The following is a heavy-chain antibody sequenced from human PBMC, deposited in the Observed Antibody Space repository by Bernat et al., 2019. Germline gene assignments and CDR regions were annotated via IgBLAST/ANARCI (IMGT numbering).Heavy chain of an antibody. J-gene: IGHJ2*01. Sequence: EVQLVESGGALVKPGGSLRLSCAASGFSFSNAWMNWVRQAPGKGLDWVGRIKSKTDGEATDYAAPVKGRFTISRDDSKNTLYLQMNSLKTEDTAMYYCTRRIAAAGTWYFDLWGRGTLVTVSS. V-gene: IGHV3-15*07. CDR3: TRRIAAAGTWYFDL. D-gene: IGHD6-13*01. CDR2: IKSKTDGEAT. CDR1: GFSFSNAW.